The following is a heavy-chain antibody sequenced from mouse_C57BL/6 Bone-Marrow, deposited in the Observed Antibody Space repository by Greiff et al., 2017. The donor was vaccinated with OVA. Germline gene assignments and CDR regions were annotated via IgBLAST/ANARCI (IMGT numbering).Heavy chain of an antibody. V-gene: IGHV1-55*01. CDR2: IYPGSGST. J-gene: IGHJ2*01. D-gene: IGHD1-1*01. CDR1: GYTFTSYW. Sequence: QVQLQQPGAELVKPGASVKMSCKASGYTFTSYWITWVKPRPGQGLEWIGDIYPGSGSTNYNEKFKSKATLTVDTSSSTAYMQLSRLTSEDSAVYCCVAGGFACGSMSHFFGYWGQGT. CDR3: VAGGFACGSMSHFFGY.